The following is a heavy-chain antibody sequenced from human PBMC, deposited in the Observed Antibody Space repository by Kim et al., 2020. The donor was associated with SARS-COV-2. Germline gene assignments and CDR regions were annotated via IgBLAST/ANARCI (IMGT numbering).Heavy chain of an antibody. CDR1: GFTFSSYA. CDR3: AKLGCTDNGWYVAEFYY. Sequence: GGSLRLSCAASGFTFSSYAMSWVRQAPGKGLEWVASISGSGENTYYTGSGKGRFTISRDNSKNTPQLQMNSTRAEATAVYYCAKLGCTDNGWYVAEFYY. CDR2: ISGSGENT. J-gene: IGHJ6*01. V-gene: IGHV3-23*01. D-gene: IGHD6-19*01.